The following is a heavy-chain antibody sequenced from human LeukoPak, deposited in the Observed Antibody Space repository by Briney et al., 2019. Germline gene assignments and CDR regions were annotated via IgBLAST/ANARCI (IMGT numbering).Heavy chain of an antibody. CDR3: VKGRPVPRTVGIATSLFDY. CDR1: GFTFSSYA. CDR2: ISSNGGST. Sequence: GGSLRLSCSASGFTFSSYAMHWVRQAPGKGLEYVSAISSNGGSTYYADSVKGRFTISRDNSKNTLYLQMSSMRAEDTAVYYCVKGRPVPRTVGIATSLFDYWGQGTLVTVSS. J-gene: IGHJ4*02. D-gene: IGHD6-13*01. V-gene: IGHV3-64D*06.